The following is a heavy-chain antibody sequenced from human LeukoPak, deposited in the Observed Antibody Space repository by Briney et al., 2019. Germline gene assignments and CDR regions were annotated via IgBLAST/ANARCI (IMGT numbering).Heavy chain of an antibody. Sequence: GGSLRLSCAASGFTFSSYGMHWVRQAPGKGLEWVTVIWYGGSNKYYADSVKGRFTISRDNSKNTLYLQMNSLRGEDTAVYYCARDRGHMDVWGRGTTVTVSS. J-gene: IGHJ6*03. CDR1: GFTFSSYG. CDR2: IWYGGSNK. V-gene: IGHV3-33*01. D-gene: IGHD3-10*01. CDR3: ARDRGHMDV.